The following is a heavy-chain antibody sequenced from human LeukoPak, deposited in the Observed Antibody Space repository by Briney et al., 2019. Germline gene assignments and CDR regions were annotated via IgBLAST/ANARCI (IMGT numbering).Heavy chain of an antibody. CDR2: LNWNGGIT. D-gene: IGHD2-8*02. CDR3: AKDTGLSLVALDS. CDR1: GFTFDDYA. Sequence: GGSLRLSCAASGFTFDDYAVHWVRQAPGKGLEWVSGLNWNGGITAYADSVKGRFTVSRDNAKNSLYLQMNSLRAEDTALYYCAKDTGLSLVALDSWGQGALVTVSS. V-gene: IGHV3-9*01. J-gene: IGHJ4*02.